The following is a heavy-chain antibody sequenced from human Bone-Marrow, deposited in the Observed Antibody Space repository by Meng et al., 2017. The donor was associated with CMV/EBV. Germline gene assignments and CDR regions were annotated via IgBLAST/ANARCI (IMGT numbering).Heavy chain of an antibody. J-gene: IGHJ6*02. Sequence: GGSLRLSCAASGFTFSSYSMNWVRQAPGRGLEWVSVIYRGGDTYYTDSVKGRFTISRDNSKNTTYLQMSSLRTEDTAVYYCAKTGGVPTTLYYYGLDVWGQGTAVTVSS. CDR3: AKTGGVPTTLYYYGLDV. V-gene: IGHV3-66*02. CDR2: IYRGGDT. CDR1: GFTFSSYS. D-gene: IGHD3-10*01.